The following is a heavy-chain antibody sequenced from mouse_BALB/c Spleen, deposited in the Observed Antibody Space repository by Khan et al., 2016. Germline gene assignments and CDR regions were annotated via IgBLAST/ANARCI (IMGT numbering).Heavy chain of an antibody. CDR1: GYAFTSYN. D-gene: IGHD1-1*01. CDR2: IDPYSGGT. CDR3: ASEGVATVVAKGLDF. V-gene: IGHV1S135*01. Sequence: VQLQQSGPELVKPGASVKVSCKASGYAFTSYNMYWVKQSHGKSLEWIGYIDPYSGGTNYNQKFKGKATLTVDKSSSTAYMHLNSMTSEDSVVYYGASEGVATVVAKGLDFWGQGTTLTVSS. J-gene: IGHJ2*01.